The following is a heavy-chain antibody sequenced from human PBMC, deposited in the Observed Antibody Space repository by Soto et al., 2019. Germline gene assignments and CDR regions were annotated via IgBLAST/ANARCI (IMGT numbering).Heavy chain of an antibody. CDR1: GGTFTKYA. Sequence: QVQLVQSGAAVRKPGSSVKVSCKASGGTFTKYAITWVRQAPRQWLEWMGGIVPLPGTTNYAQKFRGRVTISADESTITAYLELSSLRSEDTAVYYCASGVWGLGGSSGWPDYAFDVWGQGTMVIVSS. CDR3: ASGVWGLGGSSGWPDYAFDV. D-gene: IGHD5-12*01. CDR2: IVPLPGTT. J-gene: IGHJ3*01. V-gene: IGHV1-69*01.